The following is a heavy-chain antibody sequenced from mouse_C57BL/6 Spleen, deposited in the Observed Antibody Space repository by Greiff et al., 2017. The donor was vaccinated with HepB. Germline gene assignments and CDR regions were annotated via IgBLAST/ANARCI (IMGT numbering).Heavy chain of an antibody. V-gene: IGHV1-72*01. D-gene: IGHD1-1*01. J-gene: IGHJ1*02. Sequence: QVHLLQPGAELVKPGASVKLSCKASGYTFNSYWMHWVKQRPGRGLEWIGRIVPNSSGNKYHENFKGKATLTVDKPSSTAYMQLSRLTSEYSAVYYCARERGVVKYFEVWGTVTTVTVSS. CDR3: ARERGVVKYFEV. CDR2: IVPNSSGN. CDR1: GYTFNSYW.